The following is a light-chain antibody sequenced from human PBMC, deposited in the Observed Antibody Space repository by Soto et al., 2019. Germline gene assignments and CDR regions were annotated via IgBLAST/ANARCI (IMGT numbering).Light chain of an antibody. CDR2: EVS. CDR1: SSGVGSYNR. Sequence: QSVLTQPPSVSGSPGQSVTISCTGTSSGVGSYNRVSWYQQPPGTAPKLMIYEVSNRPSGVPDRFSGSKSGNTASLTISGLQAEDEADYYCSSYTSSSTPLCVFGTGTKVTVL. J-gene: IGLJ1*01. CDR3: SSYTSSSTPLCV. V-gene: IGLV2-18*02.